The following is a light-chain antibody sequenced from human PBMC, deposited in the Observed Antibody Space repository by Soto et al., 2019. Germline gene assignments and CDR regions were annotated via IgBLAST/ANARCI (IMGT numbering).Light chain of an antibody. CDR3: HQYYSTPFA. CDR2: WAP. V-gene: IGKV4-1*01. J-gene: IGKJ3*01. CDR1: QSVLYSSNNKNY. Sequence: DIVMTQSPDSLAVSLGERATINCKSSQSVLYSSNNKNYLAWYQQKPGQPPKLLIYWAPTRESGVPDRFSGSGSGRDFTRTISTLQAEDVAVYYCHQYYSTPFAYGPGSKVYIK.